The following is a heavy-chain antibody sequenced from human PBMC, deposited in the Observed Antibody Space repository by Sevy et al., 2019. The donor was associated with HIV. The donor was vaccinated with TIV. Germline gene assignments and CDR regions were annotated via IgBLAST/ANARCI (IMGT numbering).Heavy chain of an antibody. V-gene: IGHV1-18*01. Sequence: ASVKVSCKASGCTFTSYGISWVRQAPGQGLEWMGWISAYNGNTNYAQKLQGRVTMTTDTSTSTAYMELRSLRSDDTAVYYCAKSSSGYYYYYGMDVWGQGTTVTVSS. CDR1: GCTFTSYG. CDR2: ISAYNGNT. CDR3: AKSSSGYYYYYGMDV. J-gene: IGHJ6*02.